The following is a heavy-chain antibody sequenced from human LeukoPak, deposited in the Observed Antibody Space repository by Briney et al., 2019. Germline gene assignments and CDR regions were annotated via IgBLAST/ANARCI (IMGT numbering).Heavy chain of an antibody. CDR1: GFTVSSNY. D-gene: IGHD6-13*01. CDR3: ARSSIAAAGTEFDY. J-gene: IGHJ4*02. Sequence: GGSLRLSCAASGFTVSSNYMSWVRQAPGKGLEWVSVIYSGGSTYYADSVKGRFTISRDNSKNTLYLQMNSLRAEDTAVYYCARSSIAAAGTEFDYWGRGTLVTVSS. CDR2: IYSGGST. V-gene: IGHV3-53*01.